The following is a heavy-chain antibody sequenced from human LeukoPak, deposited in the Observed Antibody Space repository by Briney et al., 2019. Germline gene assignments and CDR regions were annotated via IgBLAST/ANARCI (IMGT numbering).Heavy chain of an antibody. CDR2: IIPIFGTA. V-gene: IGHV1-69*06. Sequence: GASVKVSCRASGYTFTKYDINWVRQAPGQGLEWMGGIIPIFGTANYAQKFQGRVTITADKSTSTAYMELSSLRSEDTAVYYCATLNRGDYVEYFDYWGQGTLVTVSS. D-gene: IGHD4-17*01. CDR1: GYTFTKYD. CDR3: ATLNRGDYVEYFDY. J-gene: IGHJ4*02.